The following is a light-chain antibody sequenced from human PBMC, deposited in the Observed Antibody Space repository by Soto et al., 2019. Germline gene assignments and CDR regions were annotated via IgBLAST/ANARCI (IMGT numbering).Light chain of an antibody. CDR3: QQSGTSSWT. J-gene: IGKJ1*01. CDR1: QSVSTSD. CDR2: GAS. Sequence: EIVLTQSPGTLSLSPGERATLSCRASQSVSTSDLVWYQQKPGQAPRLLIYGASIRATGIPDRFSGSGSGTDFTLTISRLEPEDFAVYYCQQSGTSSWTFGQGTKVETK. V-gene: IGKV3-20*01.